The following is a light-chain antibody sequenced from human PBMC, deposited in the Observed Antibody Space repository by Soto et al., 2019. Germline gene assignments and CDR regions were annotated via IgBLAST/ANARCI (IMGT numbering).Light chain of an antibody. J-gene: IGKJ5*01. CDR2: DAS. CDR1: QSISTN. V-gene: IGKV3-15*01. Sequence: IVMRQSPATVSVSPGERATLSCRASQSISTNLAWYQQKPGQAPRLLIYDASTRATGIPARFSGSGSGTEFTLTISSLQSEDFAVYYCQQYSNWPPITFGQGTRLEIK. CDR3: QQYSNWPPIT.